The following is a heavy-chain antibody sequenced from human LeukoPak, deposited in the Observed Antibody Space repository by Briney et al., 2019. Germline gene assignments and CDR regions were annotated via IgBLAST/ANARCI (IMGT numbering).Heavy chain of an antibody. CDR2: ISSGSRYI. J-gene: IGHJ4*02. Sequence: GGSLRLSCAASGFPFSTYSMNWVRQAPGKGLEWVSCISSGSRYIYYADSVMGRFTISRDNARNSLYLQMNSLRAEDTAVYYCARRYCSGGSCYTDYWGQGTLVTVSS. V-gene: IGHV3-21*01. CDR1: GFPFSTYS. CDR3: ARRYCSGGSCYTDY. D-gene: IGHD2-15*01.